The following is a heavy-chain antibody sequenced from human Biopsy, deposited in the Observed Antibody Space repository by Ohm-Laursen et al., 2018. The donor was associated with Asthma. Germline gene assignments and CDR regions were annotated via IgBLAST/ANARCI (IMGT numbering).Heavy chain of an antibody. CDR2: ISWNSGNM. V-gene: IGHV3-9*01. D-gene: IGHD3-22*01. CDR3: AKSADYYDSTDYLDF. CDR1: GFSFDDCA. Sequence: SLRLSCTASGFSFDDCAMHWVRQAPGKGLEWVSSISWNSGNMDYTDSVKGRFTISRDNAKNSLYLQMQSLRPEDTAFYYCAKSADYYDSTDYLDFWGRGTLVTVSS. J-gene: IGHJ4*01.